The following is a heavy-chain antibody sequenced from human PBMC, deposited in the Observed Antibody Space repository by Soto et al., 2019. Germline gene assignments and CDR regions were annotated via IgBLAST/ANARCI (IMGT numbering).Heavy chain of an antibody. CDR1: GFTFSSYW. Sequence: EVQLVESGGGLVQPGGSLRLSCAASGFTFSSYWMSWVRQAPGKGLEWVANIKQDGSEKYYVDSVKGRFTISRDNAKNSLYLQVNSLRAEDTAVSYCARPPSSGCSKDAFDIWGQGTMVTVSS. CDR2: IKQDGSEK. CDR3: ARPPSSGCSKDAFDI. D-gene: IGHD2-2*01. V-gene: IGHV3-7*01. J-gene: IGHJ3*02.